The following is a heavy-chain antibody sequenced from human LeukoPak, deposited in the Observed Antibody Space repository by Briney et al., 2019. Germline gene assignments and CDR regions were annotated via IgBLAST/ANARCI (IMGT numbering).Heavy chain of an antibody. J-gene: IGHJ4*02. V-gene: IGHV4-38-2*01. D-gene: IGHD3-3*02. CDR1: NYFISDGYY. CDR3: GRISFFGTYYFDH. Sequence: SETLSLTCAVSNYFISDGYYWGWIRQPPGKGLEWIGNIYHSGRTYYNPSLKSRVTISVDTSKNQFSLKLSSVTAADTAVYYCGRISFFGTYYFDHWGQGTLVIVSS. CDR2: IYHSGRT.